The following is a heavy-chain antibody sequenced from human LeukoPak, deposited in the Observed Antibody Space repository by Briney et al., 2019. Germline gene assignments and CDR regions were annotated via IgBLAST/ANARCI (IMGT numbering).Heavy chain of an antibody. CDR3: ARDGELGRDSSGYYYY. V-gene: IGHV4-39*07. Sequence: PSGTLSLTCTVSGGSIRSSSYYWGWISQPPGKGREWMVSIYYRGSTYYNPSLKSRVTISVDTSKNQFSLKLSSVTAADTAVYYCARDGELGRDSSGYYYYWGQGTLVTVSS. CDR2: IYYRGST. CDR1: GGSIRSSSYY. J-gene: IGHJ4*02. D-gene: IGHD3-22*01.